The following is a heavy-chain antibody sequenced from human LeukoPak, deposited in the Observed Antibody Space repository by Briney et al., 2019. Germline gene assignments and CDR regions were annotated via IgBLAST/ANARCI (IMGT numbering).Heavy chain of an antibody. Sequence: GRSLRLSCAASGFTFSSYGMHWVRQAPGKGLEWVAVIWYDGSNKYYADSVKGRFTNSRDNSKNTLYLQMNSLRAEDTAVYYCAKDHAFWSGNDYWGQGTLVTVSS. D-gene: IGHD3-3*01. J-gene: IGHJ4*02. CDR2: IWYDGSNK. V-gene: IGHV3-33*06. CDR3: AKDHAFWSGNDY. CDR1: GFTFSSYG.